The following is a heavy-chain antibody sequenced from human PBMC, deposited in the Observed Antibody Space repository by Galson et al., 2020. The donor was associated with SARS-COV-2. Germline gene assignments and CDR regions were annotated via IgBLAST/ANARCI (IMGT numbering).Heavy chain of an antibody. D-gene: IGHD6-13*01. CDR3: ARPRYSTSWPEGFDK. V-gene: IGHV5-51*01. CDR2: IYPLDSQT. CDR1: EHRFIHYW. Sequence: GESLKISCQGSEHRFIHYWIGWVRQMPGKGLEWMGVIYPLDSQTTYNPSFQGQVTISVDKSIRTAYLQWNSLKASDTAMYFCARPRYSTSWPEGFDKWGQGTMVTVSS. J-gene: IGHJ3*02.